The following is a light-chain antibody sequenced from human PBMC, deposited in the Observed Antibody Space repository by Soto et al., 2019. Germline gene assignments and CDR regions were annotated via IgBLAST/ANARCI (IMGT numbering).Light chain of an antibody. J-gene: IGLJ1*01. Sequence: QSVLTQPASMSGSPGQSITISCTGTSRDVGGYNYVSWYQQYPGKAPKLMIYGVTNRPSGVSNRFSGSKTGTSASLAITGLQADDEADYYCQSYDSSLSVYVFGTGTKLTVL. CDR1: SRDVGGYNY. CDR2: GVT. CDR3: QSYDSSLSVYV. V-gene: IGLV2-14*01.